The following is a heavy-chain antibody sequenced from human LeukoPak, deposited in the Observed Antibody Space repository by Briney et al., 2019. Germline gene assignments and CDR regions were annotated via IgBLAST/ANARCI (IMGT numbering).Heavy chain of an antibody. V-gene: IGHV1-69*05. CDR1: GGTFSSYA. Sequence: SVKVSCKASGGTFSSYAISWVRQAPGQGLEWMGGIIPIFGTANYAQKFQGRVMITTDESTSTAYMELSSLRSEDTAVYYCARGGGITIFGVGATTFDIWGQGTMVTVSS. CDR3: ARGGGITIFGVGATTFDI. J-gene: IGHJ3*02. D-gene: IGHD3-3*01. CDR2: IIPIFGTA.